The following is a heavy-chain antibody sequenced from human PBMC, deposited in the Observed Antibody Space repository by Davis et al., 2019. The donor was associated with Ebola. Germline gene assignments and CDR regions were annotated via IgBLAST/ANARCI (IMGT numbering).Heavy chain of an antibody. D-gene: IGHD3-22*01. CDR1: AGSISSGGYY. Sequence: SETLSLTCTVSAGSISSGGYYWSWIRQHPGKGLEWIGYIYYSGSTYYNPSLKSRVTISVDTSKNPFSLKLSSVTAADTAVYYCARKFAYYYDSSGYYRPDAFDIWGQGTMVTVSS. V-gene: IGHV4-31*03. CDR3: ARKFAYYYDSSGYYRPDAFDI. CDR2: IYYSGST. J-gene: IGHJ3*02.